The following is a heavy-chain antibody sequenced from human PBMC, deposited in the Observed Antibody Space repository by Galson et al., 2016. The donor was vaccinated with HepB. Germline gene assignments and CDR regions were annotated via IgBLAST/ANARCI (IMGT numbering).Heavy chain of an antibody. CDR2: IIPILGTP. J-gene: IGHJ5*02. CDR1: GGIFSNYA. CDR3: ARDRYLAGGRSPFDP. Sequence: SVKVSCKASGGIFSNYAITWVRQAPGQGLEWMGGIIPILGTPRYAQKFQGRVTITADESTSTAYMEMSRLRSEDTAVYYCARDRYLAGGRSPFDPWGQGTLVTVSS. V-gene: IGHV1-69*13. D-gene: IGHD1-26*01.